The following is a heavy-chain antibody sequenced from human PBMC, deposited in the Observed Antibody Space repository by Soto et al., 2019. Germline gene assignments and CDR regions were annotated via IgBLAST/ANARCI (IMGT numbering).Heavy chain of an antibody. CDR2: ISYDGSDK. CDR3: AKDSSEGYFDY. Sequence: GESLKISCAASGFTFNNYAMHWVRQAPGKGLEWVAFISYDGSDKYYGDSVKGRFTISRDKSRNTLYLQMNSLRPEDTAVYYCAKDSSEGYFDYWGQGTLVTVSS. V-gene: IGHV3-30*18. J-gene: IGHJ4*02. CDR1: GFTFNNYA.